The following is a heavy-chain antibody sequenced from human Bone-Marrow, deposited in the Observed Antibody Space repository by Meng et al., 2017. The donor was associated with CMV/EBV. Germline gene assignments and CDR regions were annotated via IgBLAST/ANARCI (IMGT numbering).Heavy chain of an antibody. CDR3: ARDHSAYDTRHPEYHYDY. D-gene: IGHD5-12*01. CDR2: IKQDGSLT. CDR1: GFIFSDYW. Sequence: GGSLKISCVASGFIFSDYWMTWVRQAPGKGLEWVATIKQDGSLTFFVDSVKGRFTMSRDNAKNSMYLHLDTVTAEDTALYYCARDHSAYDTRHPEYHYDYWGQGTLVTVSS. J-gene: IGHJ4*02. V-gene: IGHV3-7*01.